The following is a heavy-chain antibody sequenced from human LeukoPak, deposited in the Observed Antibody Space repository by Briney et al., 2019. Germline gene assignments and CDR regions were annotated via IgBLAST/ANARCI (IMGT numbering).Heavy chain of an antibody. CDR3: ARDRTYSSSWYYFDY. Sequence: ASVKVSCKASGGTFSSYAISWVRQAPGQGLEWMGGIIPIFGTANYAQKFQGRVTITADESTSTAYMELSSLRSEDTAVYYCARDRTYSSSWYYFDYWGQGTLVTVSS. D-gene: IGHD6-13*01. CDR2: IIPIFGTA. CDR1: GGTFSSYA. J-gene: IGHJ4*02. V-gene: IGHV1-69*13.